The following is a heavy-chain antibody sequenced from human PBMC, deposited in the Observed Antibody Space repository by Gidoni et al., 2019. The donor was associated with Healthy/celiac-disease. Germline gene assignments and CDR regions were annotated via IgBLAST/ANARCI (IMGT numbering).Heavy chain of an antibody. D-gene: IGHD5-18*01. J-gene: IGHJ6*03. CDR1: GFPFTSYS. CDR2: ISSSSSYI. CDR3: ARVDTAMVGYYYYYMDV. Sequence: ELQPVESGGGLVNPGGSLRLSCAASGFPFTSYSMTWVLPAPGKGLEWVSSISSSSSYIYYADSVKGRFTISRDNAKNSLYLQMNSLRAEDTAVYYCARVDTAMVGYYYYYMDVWGKGTTVTVSS. V-gene: IGHV3-21*01.